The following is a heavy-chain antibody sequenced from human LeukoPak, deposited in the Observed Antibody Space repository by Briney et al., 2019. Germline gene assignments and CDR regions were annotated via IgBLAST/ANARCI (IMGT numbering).Heavy chain of an antibody. CDR3: ARSNCNSCYRGVWYYFDY. J-gene: IGHJ4*02. V-gene: IGHV3-64*04. D-gene: IGHD1/OR15-1a*01. CDR1: GFTFRTYA. Sequence: GRSLRLSCSASGFTFRTYAMHWVRQAPGKGLEYVSGMSSNGGNTFYTDSMKGRFTISRDNSKNTLYLQMNSLRAEDTAVYYCARSNCNSCYRGVWYYFDYWGQGTLVTVSS. CDR2: MSSNGGNT.